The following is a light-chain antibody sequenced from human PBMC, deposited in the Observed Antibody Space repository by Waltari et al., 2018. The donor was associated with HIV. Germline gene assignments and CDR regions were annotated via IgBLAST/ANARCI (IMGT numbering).Light chain of an antibody. CDR3: QQHYTTPLT. CDR2: WAS. J-gene: IGKJ4*01. V-gene: IGKV4-1*01. CDR1: QSVLYSSNNKNY. Sequence: DIVMTQSPDSLAVSLGKRATINCKSSQSVLYSSNNKNYLAWYQQKPGQPPKLLIYWASARESGVPDRFSASGSGTDFTLTISSLQAEDVAVYYCQQHYTTPLTFGGGTKVEI.